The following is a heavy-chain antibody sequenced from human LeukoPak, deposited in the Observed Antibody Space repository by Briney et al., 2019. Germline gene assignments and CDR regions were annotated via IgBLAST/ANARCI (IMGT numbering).Heavy chain of an antibody. D-gene: IGHD2-2*01. Sequence: ASVRVSCKASGYTFTSYGISWVRQAPGQGLEWMGWISAYNGNTNYAQKLQGRVTMTTDTSTSTAYMELRSLRSDDTAVYYCARDWGCSSTSCSVEGIYYYYMDVWGKGTTVTVSS. CDR2: ISAYNGNT. V-gene: IGHV1-18*01. CDR3: ARDWGCSSTSCSVEGIYYYYMDV. J-gene: IGHJ6*03. CDR1: GYTFTSYG.